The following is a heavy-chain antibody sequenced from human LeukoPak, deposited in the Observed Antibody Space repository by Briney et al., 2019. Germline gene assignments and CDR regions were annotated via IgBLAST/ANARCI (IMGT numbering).Heavy chain of an antibody. J-gene: IGHJ4*02. V-gene: IGHV1-69*05. CDR3: ARDRGGVGFGELPFDY. CDR1: GYTFTSYG. Sequence: GASVKVSCKASGYTFTSYGISWVRQAPGQGLEWMGGIIPIFGTANYAQKFQGRVTITTDESTSTAYMELSSLRSEDTAVYYCARDRGGVGFGELPFDYWGQGTLVTVSS. CDR2: IIPIFGTA. D-gene: IGHD3-10*01.